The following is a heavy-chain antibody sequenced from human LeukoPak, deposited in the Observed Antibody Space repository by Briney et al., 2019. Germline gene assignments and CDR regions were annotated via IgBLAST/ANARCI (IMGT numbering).Heavy chain of an antibody. CDR3: AKDGSIAVAGTRYYYYYYYMDV. V-gene: IGHV3-48*01. CDR1: GFTFSSYS. CDR2: ISSSSSTI. D-gene: IGHD6-19*01. J-gene: IGHJ6*03. Sequence: GGSLRLSCAASGFTFSSYSMNWVRQAPGKGLEWVSYISSSSSTIYYADSVKGRFTISRDNSKNTLYLQMNSLRAEDTAVYYCAKDGSIAVAGTRYYYYYYYMDVWGKGTTVTVSS.